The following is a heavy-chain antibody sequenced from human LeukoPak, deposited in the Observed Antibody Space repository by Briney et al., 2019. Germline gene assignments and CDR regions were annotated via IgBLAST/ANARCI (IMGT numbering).Heavy chain of an antibody. D-gene: IGHD5-12*01. CDR2: IYKSGST. Sequence: PSETLSLTCTVSGGSISSGTYYWSWIRQPAGKGLEWIGRIYKSGSTNYNPSLKSRVTISVDTSKNQFSLKLSSVTAADTAVYYCARDLGGYDPRREQLWFDPWGQGTLVTVSS. J-gene: IGHJ5*02. V-gene: IGHV4-61*02. CDR3: ARDLGGYDPRREQLWFDP. CDR1: GGSISSGTYY.